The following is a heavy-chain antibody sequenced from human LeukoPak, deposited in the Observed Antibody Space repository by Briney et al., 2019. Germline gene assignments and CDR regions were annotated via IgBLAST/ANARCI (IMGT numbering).Heavy chain of an antibody. V-gene: IGHV3-66*01. CDR3: TRDLFD. J-gene: IGHJ4*02. CDR1: GFTFSSYA. Sequence: GGSLRLSCAASGFTFSSYAMHWVRQAPGKGLDWVSAIYSGRTTYYADSVKGRFTISRDDSKNTLYLQMHSLRAEDTAIYYCTRDLFDWGQGALVTVSS. CDR2: IYSGRTT. D-gene: IGHD3-10*02.